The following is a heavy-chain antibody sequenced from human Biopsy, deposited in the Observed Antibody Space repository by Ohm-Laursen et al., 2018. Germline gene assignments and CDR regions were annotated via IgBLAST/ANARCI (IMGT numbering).Heavy chain of an antibody. D-gene: IGHD2-2*01. J-gene: IGHJ2*01. CDR3: ARGRRHCSGTCSRWYFDL. V-gene: IGHV1-2*02. CDR2: INPKSGDT. CDR1: GYTFTAFS. Sequence: ASVKVSCKSSGYTFTAFSVHWLRQAPGRGPEWMGWINPKSGDTDYPQNFQGRVSMTRDTSISTAYMDLSRLRSDDTAVYYCARGRRHCSGTCSRWYFDLWGRGTLVTVSS.